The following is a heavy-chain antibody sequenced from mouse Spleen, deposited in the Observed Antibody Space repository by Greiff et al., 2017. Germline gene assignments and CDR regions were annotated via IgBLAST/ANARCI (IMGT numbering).Heavy chain of an antibody. D-gene: IGHD2-1*01. J-gene: IGHJ1*01. V-gene: IGHV1-4*01. CDR2: INPSSGYT. Sequence: QVQLQQSGAELARPGASVKMSCKASGYTFTSYTMHWVKQRPGQGLEWIGYINPSSGYTKYNQKFKDKATLTADKSSSTAYMQLSSLTSEDSAVYYCARGNYALYWYFDVWGAGTTVTVSS. CDR3: ARGNYALYWYFDV. CDR1: GYTFTSYT.